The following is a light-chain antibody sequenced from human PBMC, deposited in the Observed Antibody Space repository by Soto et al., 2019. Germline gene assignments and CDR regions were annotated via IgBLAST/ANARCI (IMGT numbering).Light chain of an antibody. CDR3: NSYAGSKLFYV. CDR1: SSDVGGYNY. J-gene: IGLJ1*01. CDR2: EVS. Sequence: QSALTQPPSASGSPGQSVTISCTGTSSDVGGYNYVSWYQQHAGKAPKLVIYEVSKRPSGVPDRFSGSKSGNTSSLTVSVLHTEYEADYYCNSYAGSKLFYVFGTGTKVTVL. V-gene: IGLV2-8*01.